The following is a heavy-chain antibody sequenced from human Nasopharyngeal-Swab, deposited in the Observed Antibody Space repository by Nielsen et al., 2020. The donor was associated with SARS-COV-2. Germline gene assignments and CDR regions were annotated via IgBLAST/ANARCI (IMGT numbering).Heavy chain of an antibody. CDR2: ISSSGSTI. V-gene: IGHV3-11*04. Sequence: GESLKISCAASGFTFSDYHMSWIRQAPGKGLEWVSYISSSGSTIYYADSVKGRFTISRDNAKNSLYLQMNSLRAEDTAVYYCARESHYDFWSGYYPSKYYYYYMDVWGKGTTVTVSS. D-gene: IGHD3-3*01. J-gene: IGHJ6*03. CDR3: ARESHYDFWSGYYPSKYYYYYMDV. CDR1: GFTFSDYH.